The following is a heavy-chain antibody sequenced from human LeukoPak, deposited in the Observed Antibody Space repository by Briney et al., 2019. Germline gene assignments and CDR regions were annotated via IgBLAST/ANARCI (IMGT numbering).Heavy chain of an antibody. V-gene: IGHV3-66*01. D-gene: IGHD6-13*01. Sequence: GGSLRLSCAASGFTVSSNYMSWVRQTPGKGLEWVSVIYSGGSTYYADSVKGRFTISRDNSKNTLYLQMNSLRAEDTAVYYCARVRSDRSSWYGVYYYGMDVWGQGTTVTVSS. CDR1: GFTVSSNY. CDR3: ARVRSDRSSWYGVYYYGMDV. CDR2: IYSGGST. J-gene: IGHJ6*02.